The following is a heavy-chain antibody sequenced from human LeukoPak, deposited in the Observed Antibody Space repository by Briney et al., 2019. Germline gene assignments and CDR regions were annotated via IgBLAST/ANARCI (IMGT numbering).Heavy chain of an antibody. CDR2: IIPIFGTA. CDR3: ARWRHSSGYYFPDY. D-gene: IGHD3-22*01. V-gene: IGHV1-69*13. CDR1: RYTFTSYG. J-gene: IGHJ4*02. Sequence: GASVKVPCKASRYTFTSYGISWVRQAPGQGLEWMGGIIPIFGTANYAQKFQGRVTITADESTSTAYMELSSLRSEDTAVYYCARWRHSSGYYFPDYWGQGTLVTVSS.